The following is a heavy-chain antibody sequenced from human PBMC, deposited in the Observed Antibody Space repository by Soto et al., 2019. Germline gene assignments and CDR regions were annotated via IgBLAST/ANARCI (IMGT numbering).Heavy chain of an antibody. Sequence: QVQLVESGGGVVQPGRSLRVSCAASGFTFSSYGMHWVRQAPGKGLEWVAGIWYDGSNKYYADSVNGRFSISRDNSKNTLYLQMNIMRAEDTAVYYCARDVYNYGGMDVWGQGTTVTVSS. CDR2: IWYDGSNK. CDR3: ARDVYNYGGMDV. J-gene: IGHJ6*02. CDR1: GFTFSSYG. D-gene: IGHD5-12*01. V-gene: IGHV3-33*01.